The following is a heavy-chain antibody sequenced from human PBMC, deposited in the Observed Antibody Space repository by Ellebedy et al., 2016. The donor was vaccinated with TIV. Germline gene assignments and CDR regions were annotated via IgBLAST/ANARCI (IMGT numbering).Heavy chain of an antibody. CDR1: GGSISSGTYY. Sequence: MPSETLSLTCTVSGGSISSGTYYWGWIRQPPGKGLEWIGTIYYSGSTYSSTTYHNPSLRSRVTISVDSSKNQYSLKLSSVTAADTAVYYCARVRGVGFGMQLWTFDYWGRGTQVAVSS. CDR2: IYYSGSTYSSTT. V-gene: IGHV4-39*07. J-gene: IGHJ4*02. D-gene: IGHD5-18*01. CDR3: ARVRGVGFGMQLWTFDY.